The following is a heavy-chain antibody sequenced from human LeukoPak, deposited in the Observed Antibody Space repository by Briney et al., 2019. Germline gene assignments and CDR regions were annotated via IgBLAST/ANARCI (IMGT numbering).Heavy chain of an antibody. CDR2: IKQDGGEK. J-gene: IGHJ6*03. V-gene: IGHV3-7*01. Sequence: GGSLRLSCAASGFTFSNYWMTWVRQAPGKGLEWVADIKQDGGEKWYVNSVRGRFTISRDNAKMSLYLQMNSLRAEDTAVYYCARDNGVVHGVYYMDVWGKGTTVTVS. CDR1: GFTFSNYW. D-gene: IGHD3-3*01. CDR3: ARDNGVVHGVYYMDV.